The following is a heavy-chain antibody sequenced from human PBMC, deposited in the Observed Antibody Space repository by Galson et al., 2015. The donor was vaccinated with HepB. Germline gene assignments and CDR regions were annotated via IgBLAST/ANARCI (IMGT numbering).Heavy chain of an antibody. J-gene: IGHJ4*02. Sequence: SVKVSCKASGGTFSSYAISWVRQAPGQGLEWMGGIIPIFGTANYAQKFQGRVTITADESTSTAYMELSSLRSEDTAVYYCARDQAYYYDSSGYLPYYFDYWGQGTLVTVSS. D-gene: IGHD3-22*01. CDR3: ARDQAYYYDSSGYLPYYFDY. CDR2: IIPIFGTA. CDR1: GGTFSSYA. V-gene: IGHV1-69*13.